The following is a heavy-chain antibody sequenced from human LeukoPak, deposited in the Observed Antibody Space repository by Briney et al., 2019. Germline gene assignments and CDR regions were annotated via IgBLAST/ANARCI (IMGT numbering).Heavy chain of an antibody. J-gene: IGHJ4*02. CDR3: AKDRRVAGHYFDY. CDR2: ISSSSSTI. D-gene: IGHD6-19*01. V-gene: IGHV3-48*01. CDR1: GFTFSSYS. Sequence: GGSLRLSCAASGFTFSSYSMNWVRQAPGKGLEWVSYISSSSSTIYYADSVKGRFTISRDNAKNSLYLQMNSLRAEDTAVYYCAKDRRVAGHYFDYWGQGTLVTVSS.